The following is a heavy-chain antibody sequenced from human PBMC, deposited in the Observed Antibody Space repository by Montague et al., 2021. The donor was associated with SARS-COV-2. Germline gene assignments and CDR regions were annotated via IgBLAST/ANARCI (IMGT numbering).Heavy chain of an antibody. Sequence: SETLSLTCAVYGESFSGHYWTWIRQPPGKGLEWIGEIYHIGSTNYNPSLKSRVTISVDTSKNQFSLKLRSVTAADTAVYYCARGRIELSRIVVVMTGASYYMDVWGKGTTVTVPS. CDR2: IYHIGST. V-gene: IGHV4-34*01. CDR3: ARGRIELSRIVVVMTGASYYMDV. CDR1: GESFSGHY. D-gene: IGHD3-22*01. J-gene: IGHJ6*03.